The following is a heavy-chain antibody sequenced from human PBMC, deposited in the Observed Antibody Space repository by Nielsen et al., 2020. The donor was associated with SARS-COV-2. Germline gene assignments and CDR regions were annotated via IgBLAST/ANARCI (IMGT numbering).Heavy chain of an antibody. D-gene: IGHD6-19*01. V-gene: IGHV4-34*01. CDR3: ARNSGWYPNVNKYYYYGMDV. CDR2: INHSGSS. Sequence: WIRQPPGKGLEWIGEINHSGSSNYNPSLKSRVTTSVDTSKNQFSLKLSSVTAADTAVYYCARNSGWYPNVNKYYYYGMDVWGQGTTVTVSS. J-gene: IGHJ6*02.